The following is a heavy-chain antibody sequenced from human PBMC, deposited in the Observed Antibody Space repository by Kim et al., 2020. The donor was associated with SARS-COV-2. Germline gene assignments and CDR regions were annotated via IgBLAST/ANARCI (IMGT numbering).Heavy chain of an antibody. CDR3: ASERCECSITSCYHWYFDL. V-gene: IGHV1-69*13. Sequence: SVKVSCKASGGTFSSYAISWVRQAPGQGLEWMGGIIPIFGTANYAQKFQGRVTITADESTSTAYMELSSLRSEDTAVYYCASERCECSITSCYHWYFDLWGRGTLVTVSP. CDR1: GGTFSSYA. CDR2: IIPIFGTA. D-gene: IGHD2-2*01. J-gene: IGHJ2*01.